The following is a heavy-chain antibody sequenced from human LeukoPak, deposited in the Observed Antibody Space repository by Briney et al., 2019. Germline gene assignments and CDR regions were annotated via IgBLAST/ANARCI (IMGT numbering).Heavy chain of an antibody. D-gene: IGHD1-1*01. Sequence: GGSLRLSCAASGFTFSSYAMHWVRQAPGKGLEWVAVISYDGSNKYYADSVKGRFTISRDNSKNTLYLQMNSLRAEDTAVYYCARGGNNWNDVRLDCWGQGTLVTVSS. CDR1: GFTFSSYA. J-gene: IGHJ4*02. CDR3: ARGGNNWNDVRLDC. V-gene: IGHV3-30-3*01. CDR2: ISYDGSNK.